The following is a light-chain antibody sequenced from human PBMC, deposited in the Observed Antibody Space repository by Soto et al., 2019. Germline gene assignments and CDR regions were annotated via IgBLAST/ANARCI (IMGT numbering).Light chain of an antibody. CDR3: QQYDNSPTWT. J-gene: IGKJ1*01. CDR1: QSVSSRY. Sequence: EIVLTQSPGTLSLSPGERVTLSCRASQSVSSRYLAWYQQKPGQALRLLIYGASNKATGIPDRFTGSGSGADFTLTISRLEPEDFAVYYCQQYDNSPTWTFGQGTKVDIK. CDR2: GAS. V-gene: IGKV3-20*01.